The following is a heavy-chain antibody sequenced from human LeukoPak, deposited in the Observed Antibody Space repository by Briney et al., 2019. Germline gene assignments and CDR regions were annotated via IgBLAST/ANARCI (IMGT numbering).Heavy chain of an antibody. CDR3: AKEKTASTTCFDI. J-gene: IGHJ3*02. CDR2: ISFDGSSQ. CDR1: GFTFSPYG. D-gene: IGHD2-21*02. Sequence: GGSLRLSCAAAGFTFSPYGMHWVRQAPGRGIEWVSYISFDGSSQYYADSLEGRFTNSRDNSKNTLYLQMSSLRAADTAVYYCAKEKTASTTCFDIWGQGTVVTVSS. V-gene: IGHV3-30*02.